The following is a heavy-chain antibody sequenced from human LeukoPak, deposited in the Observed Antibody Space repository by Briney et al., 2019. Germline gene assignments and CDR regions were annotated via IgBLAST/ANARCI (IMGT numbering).Heavy chain of an antibody. CDR3: ARAPLNWNNAFDI. CDR2: IYTSGST. CDR1: GGSISSNY. Sequence: PSETLSLTCTVSGGSISSNYWSWIRQPAGKGREWIGRIYTSGSTNYNPSLKSRVTMSVDTSKNQFSLKLSSVTAADTAVYYCARAPLNWNNAFDIWGQGTMVTVSS. V-gene: IGHV4-4*07. D-gene: IGHD1/OR15-1a*01. J-gene: IGHJ3*02.